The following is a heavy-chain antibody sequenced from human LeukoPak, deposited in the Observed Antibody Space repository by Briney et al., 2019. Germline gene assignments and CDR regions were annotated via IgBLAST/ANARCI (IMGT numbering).Heavy chain of an antibody. Sequence: GGSLRLSCAASGFTFSSYAMHWVRQAPGKGLEWVAVISYDGNIKYYTDSVKGRFTISRDNSKNTLHLQMNSLRAEDTAVYYCAKVGSSGWYGDYWGQGTLVTVSS. CDR2: ISYDGNIK. J-gene: IGHJ4*02. CDR1: GFTFSSYA. D-gene: IGHD6-19*01. CDR3: AKVGSSGWYGDY. V-gene: IGHV3-30-3*01.